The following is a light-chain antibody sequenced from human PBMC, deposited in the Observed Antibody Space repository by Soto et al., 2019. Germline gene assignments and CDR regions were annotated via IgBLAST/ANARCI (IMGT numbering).Light chain of an antibody. J-gene: IGKJ1*01. CDR3: QQPSNWPRT. V-gene: IGKV3-11*01. CDR1: LGISIY. CDR2: DAS. Sequence: EIEMTQAPATLPGSPRQCVTLYGRASLGISIYLAWYQQRPGQPPRLLIYDASTRAAGISARFSGSGSGTDFTLTISSLQPEDFAVYYCQQPSNWPRTFGQGTKVDIK.